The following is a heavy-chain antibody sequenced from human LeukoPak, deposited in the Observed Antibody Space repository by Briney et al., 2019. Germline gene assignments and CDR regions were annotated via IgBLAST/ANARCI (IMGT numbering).Heavy chain of an antibody. CDR3: ARQPNIVVVDNWFDP. J-gene: IGHJ5*02. CDR1: GGSISSYY. CDR2: IYYSGST. D-gene: IGHD2-15*01. V-gene: IGHV4-59*08. Sequence: TSETLSLTCTVSGGSISSYYWSWIRQPPGKGLEWIGYIYYSGSTNYNPSLKSRVTISVDTSKNQFSLKLSSVTAAGTAVYYCARQPNIVVVDNWFDPWGQGTLVAVSS.